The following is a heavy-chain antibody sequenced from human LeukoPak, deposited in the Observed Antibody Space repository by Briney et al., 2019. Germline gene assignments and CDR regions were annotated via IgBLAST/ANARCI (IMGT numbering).Heavy chain of an antibody. J-gene: IGHJ5*02. CDR2: IYHSGST. CDR3: ARALPLNNWFDP. V-gene: IGHV4-4*02. CDR1: GFSFSSYGM. Sequence: GSLTLSCAASGFSFSSYGMSWFRQAPGKGLEWIGGIYHSGSTNYNPSLKSRVTISVDKSKNQFSLKLSSVTDADTAVYYSARALPLNNWFDPWGQGTLVTVSS.